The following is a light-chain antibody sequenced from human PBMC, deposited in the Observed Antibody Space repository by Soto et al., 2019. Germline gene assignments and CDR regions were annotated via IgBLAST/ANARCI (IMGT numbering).Light chain of an antibody. CDR1: QALGTTY. V-gene: IGKV3D-20*01. Sequence: VLTQSPDTLSVSPGETVTFACRASQALGTTYMAWFQAKPGLPPKLLIHQSSLRLPSVADRFSGSGSGSDFSLTISRVEPEDSAVYYCQQYSRTPFTFGQGTNLEIK. J-gene: IGKJ2*01. CDR3: QQYSRTPFT. CDR2: QSS.